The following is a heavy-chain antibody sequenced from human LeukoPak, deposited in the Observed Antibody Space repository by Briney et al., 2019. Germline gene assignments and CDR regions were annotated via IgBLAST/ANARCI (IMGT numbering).Heavy chain of an antibody. CDR2: ITYDGYYK. CDR3: ARDLSPVVRASPMGY. J-gene: IGHJ4*02. V-gene: IGHV3-30*03. CDR1: GFSFTSYG. D-gene: IGHD3-10*01. Sequence: GTSLRLSCAASGFSFTSYGMHWVRQAPGKGLEWVPLITYDGYYKYYSDSVKGRFTISSDTSKNTLYLQMNSLRAEDTTVYYCARDLSPVVRASPMGYWGQGTLVTVSS.